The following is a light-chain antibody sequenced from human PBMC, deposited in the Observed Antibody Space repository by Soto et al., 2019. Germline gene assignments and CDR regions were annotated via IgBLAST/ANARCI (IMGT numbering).Light chain of an antibody. V-gene: IGKV3-20*01. CDR2: GPS. J-gene: IGKJ2*01. CDR3: QQYGSSPPMYT. Sequence: EIVLTQSPGTLSLSPGERATLSCRASQSVSSSYLAWYQQKPGQAPRLLIYGPSSRDTGIPDRFSGSGSGTDFTLTISRLEPEDFAVYYCQQYGSSPPMYTFGQGTKLEIK. CDR1: QSVSSSY.